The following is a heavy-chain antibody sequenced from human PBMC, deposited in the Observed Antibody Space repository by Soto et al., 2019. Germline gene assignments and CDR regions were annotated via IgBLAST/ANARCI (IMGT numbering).Heavy chain of an antibody. CDR1: GYTFTAYA. J-gene: IGHJ4*02. V-gene: IGHV1-3*01. CDR3: ARDSDASVTH. Sequence: QVHLVQSGAEVKKPGASVKVYCKASGYTFTAYAIHWVRQAPGQGLEWMAWINAGNGDTKYSQKFQGRVTVTRDTSASTVYMELSSLRSEDTAVYYCARDSDASVTHWGQGTLVTVSS. CDR2: INAGNGDT. D-gene: IGHD4-17*01.